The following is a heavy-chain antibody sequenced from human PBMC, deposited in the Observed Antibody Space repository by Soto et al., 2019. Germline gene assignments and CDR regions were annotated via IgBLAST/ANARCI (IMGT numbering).Heavy chain of an antibody. CDR1: GGSFSGYY. J-gene: IGHJ5*02. CDR3: ARASPIVIAATQRDWFDP. CDR2: INHSGST. Sequence: QVQLQQWGAGLLKPSETLSLTCAVYGGSFSGYYWSWIRQPPGKGLEWIGEINHSGSTNYNPSLKSRVTISVDTSKNQFSLKPSSVTAADTAVYYCARASPIVIAATQRDWFDPWGQGTLVTVSS. D-gene: IGHD6-13*01. V-gene: IGHV4-34*01.